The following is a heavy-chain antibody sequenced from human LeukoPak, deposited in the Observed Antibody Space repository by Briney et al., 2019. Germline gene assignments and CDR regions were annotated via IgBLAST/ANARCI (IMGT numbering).Heavy chain of an antibody. Sequence: PSETLSLTCTVSGYSISSGYYWGWIRQPPGKGLEWIGSIYHSGSTFYNSSLKSRVTISVDTSKNQFSLKLSSVTAADTAVYYCARRGIYGEYFQHWGQGTLVTVSS. V-gene: IGHV4-38-2*02. J-gene: IGHJ1*01. CDR3: ARRGIYGEYFQH. CDR2: IYHSGST. CDR1: GYSISSGYY. D-gene: IGHD3-16*01.